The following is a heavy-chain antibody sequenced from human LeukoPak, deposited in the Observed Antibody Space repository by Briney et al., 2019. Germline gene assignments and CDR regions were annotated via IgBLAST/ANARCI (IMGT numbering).Heavy chain of an antibody. V-gene: IGHV4-59*01. CDR1: GGSISSYY. CDR3: ARDRYYYDSSGYRYYYYGMDV. D-gene: IGHD3-22*01. Sequence: SETLSLAFTVSGGSISSYYWSWIRQPPGKGLEWIGYIYYSGSTNYNPSLKSRVTISVDTSKNQFSLKLSSVTAADTAVYYCARDRYYYDSSGYRYYYYGMDVWGQGTTVTVSS. CDR2: IYYSGST. J-gene: IGHJ6*02.